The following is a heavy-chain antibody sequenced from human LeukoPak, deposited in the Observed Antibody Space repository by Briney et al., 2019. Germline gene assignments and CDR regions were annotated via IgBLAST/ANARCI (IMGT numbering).Heavy chain of an antibody. CDR3: ASSYGSGSYYYYYYYMDV. D-gene: IGHD3-10*01. V-gene: IGHV1-18*01. Sequence: ASVKVSCKASGYTFINYGIHWVRQAPGQGLEWMGWISGDNGNTKYAQNLQARVTMTADASTSTAYMELRRLRSDDTAVYYCASSYGSGSYYYYYYYMDVWGKGTTVTVSS. CDR2: ISGDNGNT. CDR1: GYTFINYG. J-gene: IGHJ6*03.